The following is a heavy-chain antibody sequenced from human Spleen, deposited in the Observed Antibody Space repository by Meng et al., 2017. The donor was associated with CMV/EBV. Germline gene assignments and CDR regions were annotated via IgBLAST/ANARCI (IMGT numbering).Heavy chain of an antibody. Sequence: SVKVSCKASGYTFTNYGITWVRQAPGQGLEWMGGTIPVLGIVNYAQKFRGRVTITADKSTTTAYMELTSLRSDDTAVYYCAIQSSGNYYDSSGYYSDYWGQGTLVTVSS. D-gene: IGHD3-22*01. CDR2: TIPVLGIV. V-gene: IGHV1-69*10. J-gene: IGHJ4*02. CDR1: GYTFTNYG. CDR3: AIQSSGNYYDSSGYYSDY.